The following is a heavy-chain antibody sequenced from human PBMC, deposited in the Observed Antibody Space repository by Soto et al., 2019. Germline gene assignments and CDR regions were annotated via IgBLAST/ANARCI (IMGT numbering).Heavy chain of an antibody. CDR2: IYYSGST. CDR1: GGSISSGGYY. Sequence: QVQLQESGPGLVKPSQTLSLTCTVSGGSISSGGYYWSWIRQHPGKGLEWIGYIYYSGSTYYNPSLKSRVTISVDTSKNRFSLKLSSVTAADTAMYYCARGRTSSPTPGDYWGQGTLVTVSS. V-gene: IGHV4-31*03. J-gene: IGHJ4*02. CDR3: ARGRTSSPTPGDY. D-gene: IGHD2-2*01.